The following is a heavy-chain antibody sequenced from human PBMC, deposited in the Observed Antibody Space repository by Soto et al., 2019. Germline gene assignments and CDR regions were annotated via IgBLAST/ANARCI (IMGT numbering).Heavy chain of an antibody. CDR3: AREDSVGQRERYFDL. Sequence: LRLSCAASGFTFSDYYMSWIRQAPGKGLEWVSYISSSSSYTNYADSVKGRFTISRDNAKNSLYLQMNSLRAEDTAVYYCAREDSVGQRERYFDLWGRGNLVTVSS. J-gene: IGHJ2*01. CDR1: GFTFSDYY. V-gene: IGHV3-11*06. CDR2: ISSSSSYT. D-gene: IGHD2-15*01.